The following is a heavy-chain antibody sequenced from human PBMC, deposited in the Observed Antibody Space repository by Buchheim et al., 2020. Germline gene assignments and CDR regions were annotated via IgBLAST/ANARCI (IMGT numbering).Heavy chain of an antibody. CDR1: GFTFSSYA. CDR2: ISYDGSNK. Sequence: QVQLVESGGGVVQPGRSLRLSCAASGFTFSSYAMHWVRQAPGKGLEWVAVISYDGSNKYYADSVKGRFTLSRDNSKNTLYLQMNSLRAEDTAVYYCARDLYDFWSGYYLSSPDYWGQGTL. V-gene: IGHV3-30*04. J-gene: IGHJ4*02. D-gene: IGHD3-3*01. CDR3: ARDLYDFWSGYYLSSPDY.